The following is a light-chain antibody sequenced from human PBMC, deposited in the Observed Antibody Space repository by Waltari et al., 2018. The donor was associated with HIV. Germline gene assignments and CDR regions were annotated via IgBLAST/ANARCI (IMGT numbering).Light chain of an antibody. CDR3: SSHAGSKVV. CDR1: SSDVGGYTY. J-gene: IGLJ2*01. Sequence: QSALPQPPSASGSPGQSVPPSCTGTSSDVGGYTYVSWHHHHPGKAPKLMIYDVIKRPSGVPDRFSGSKSGNTASLTVSGLQPEDEADYYCSSHAGSKVVFGGGTRLTVL. CDR2: DVI. V-gene: IGLV2-8*01.